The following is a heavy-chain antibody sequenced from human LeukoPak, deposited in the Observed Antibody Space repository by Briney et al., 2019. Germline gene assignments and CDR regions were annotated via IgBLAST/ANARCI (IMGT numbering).Heavy chain of an antibody. Sequence: SETLSLTCTVSGGSISSSSDYWGWTRQAPGKGLEWIGEINHSGSTNYNPSLKSRVTISVDTSKNQFSLKLSSVTAADTAVYYCARLAPRYFDWLLSGGWFDPWGQGTLVTVSS. CDR2: INHSGST. CDR3: ARLAPRYFDWLLSGGWFDP. J-gene: IGHJ5*02. D-gene: IGHD3-9*01. CDR1: GGSISSSSDY. V-gene: IGHV4-39*07.